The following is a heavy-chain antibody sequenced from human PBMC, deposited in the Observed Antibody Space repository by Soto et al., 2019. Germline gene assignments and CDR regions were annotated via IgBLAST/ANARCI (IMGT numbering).Heavy chain of an antibody. J-gene: IGHJ6*02. CDR2: ISYDGSNK. V-gene: IGHV3-30*18. CDR1: GFTFSSYG. D-gene: IGHD5-18*01. Sequence: GGSLRLSCAASGFTFSSYGMHWVRQAPGKGLEWVAVISYDGSNKYYADSVKGRFTISRDNSKNTLYLQMNSLRAEDTAVYYCAKGRGYSYGYPHYYYYGMDVWGQGTTVTVSS. CDR3: AKGRGYSYGYPHYYYYGMDV.